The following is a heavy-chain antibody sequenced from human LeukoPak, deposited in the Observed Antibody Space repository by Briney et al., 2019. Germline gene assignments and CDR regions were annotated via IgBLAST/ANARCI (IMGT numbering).Heavy chain of an antibody. D-gene: IGHD6-13*01. V-gene: IGHV3-33*01. CDR2: IWYDGSKE. Sequence: GGSLRLSCAASGFIFSSYGIHWVRQAPGQGLEWVAVIWYDGSKEYYSDSVKGRFTVSRDNSKNTAYLQMNSPRAEDTAVYYCARVAGSRLDYWGPGALVTVSS. CDR3: ARVAGSRLDY. J-gene: IGHJ4*02. CDR1: GFIFSSYG.